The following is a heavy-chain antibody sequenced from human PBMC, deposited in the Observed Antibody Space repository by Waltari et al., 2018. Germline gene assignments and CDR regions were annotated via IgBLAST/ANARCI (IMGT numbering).Heavy chain of an antibody. J-gene: IGHJ4*02. Sequence: QVQLVESGGGVVQPGRALRLSCAASGFTFRSYGMHWVRQAPGKGLEWVAVIWYDGSNKYYADSVEGRFTISRDNSKNTLYLQMNSLRAEDTAVYYCAREGSSSGVDYWGQGTLVTVSS. CDR3: AREGSSSGVDY. CDR2: IWYDGSNK. CDR1: GFTFRSYG. D-gene: IGHD6-25*01. V-gene: IGHV3-33*01.